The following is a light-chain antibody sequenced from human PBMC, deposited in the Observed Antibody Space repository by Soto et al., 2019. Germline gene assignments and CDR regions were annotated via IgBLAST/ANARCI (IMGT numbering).Light chain of an antibody. CDR3: QSHDSSWV. CDR1: SSNIGAGYD. V-gene: IGLV1-40*01. J-gene: IGLJ3*02. CDR2: GNS. Sequence: QSVLTQPPSVSGAPGQRVTISCTGSSSNIGAGYDVHWYQQLPGTAPKLLIYGNSNRPSGVPDRFSGSKSVTSASLAITGLQAEDGADYSCQSHDSSWVFGGGTKLTVL.